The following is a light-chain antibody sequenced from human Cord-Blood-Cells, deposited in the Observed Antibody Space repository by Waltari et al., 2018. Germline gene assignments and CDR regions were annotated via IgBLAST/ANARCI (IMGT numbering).Light chain of an antibody. Sequence: SYELTQPPSVSVSPGQTASITRSGDKLGDKYACWYQQKPGQSPVLVIYQDSKRPSGIPERFPGSHSGNTATLTISGTQAMDEADYYCQAWDSSTAVFGGGTKLTVL. CDR2: QDS. J-gene: IGLJ2*01. CDR1: KLGDKY. V-gene: IGLV3-1*01. CDR3: QAWDSSTAV.